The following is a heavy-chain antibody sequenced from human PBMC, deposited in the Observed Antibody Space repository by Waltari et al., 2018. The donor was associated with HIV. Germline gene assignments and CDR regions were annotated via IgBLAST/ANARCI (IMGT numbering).Heavy chain of an antibody. D-gene: IGHD3-9*01. V-gene: IGHV4-34*01. Sequence: QEQLQQWGAGLLKPSATLSLTCAVYGGSLSGYYLNSVPPHPGKGLEWIGEINHSGTTNYNPSLKSRVTMSVDTSKRQFSLKLNSVTAADTAVYFCAYSYLTGSTLHPFWGQGTLVTVSS. CDR1: GGSLSGYY. CDR2: INHSGTT. CDR3: AYSYLTGSTLHPF. J-gene: IGHJ4*01.